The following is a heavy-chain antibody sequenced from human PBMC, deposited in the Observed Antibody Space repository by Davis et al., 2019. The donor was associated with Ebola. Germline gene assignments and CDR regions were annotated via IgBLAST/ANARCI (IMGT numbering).Heavy chain of an antibody. V-gene: IGHV3-53*01. CDR3: ARDPSGGSGWSVGYYGMDV. Sequence: PGGSLRLSCAASGFTVSSNYMIWVRQAPGKGLEWVSLLYSSGSTFYADSVKGRFIISRDNYENTLYLQMNSLRVEDTAVYFCARDPSGGSGWSVGYYGMDVWGKRTTVIVSS. CDR2: LYSSGST. CDR1: GFTVSSNY. D-gene: IGHD6-19*01. J-gene: IGHJ6*04.